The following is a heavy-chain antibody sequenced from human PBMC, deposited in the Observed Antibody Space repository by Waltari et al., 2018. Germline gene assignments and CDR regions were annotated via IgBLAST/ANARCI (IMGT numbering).Heavy chain of an antibody. J-gene: IGHJ4*02. CDR2: INTDGSTI. CDR3: TREDYGGKDY. CDR1: GFPFRPYW. Sequence: EVQLADSGGGLVQPGESLGLSWSASGFPFRPYWMHWVRQGPGKGLVWVSRINTDGSTINYADSVKGRFTISRDNAKNTLYLQMNSLRAEDTAVYYCTREDYGGKDYWGQGTLVTVSS. D-gene: IGHD4-17*01. V-gene: IGHV3-74*01.